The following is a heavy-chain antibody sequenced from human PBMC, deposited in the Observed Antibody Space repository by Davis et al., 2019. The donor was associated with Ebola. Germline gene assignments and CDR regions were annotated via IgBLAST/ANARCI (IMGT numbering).Heavy chain of an antibody. J-gene: IGHJ4*02. CDR3: ARDLGEWELLVGFDY. D-gene: IGHD1-26*01. CDR1: GFTFSSYS. V-gene: IGHV3-21*01. CDR2: ISGSGGST. Sequence: GESLKISCAASGFTFSSYSMNWVRQAPGKGLEWVSAISGSGGSTYYADSVKGRFTISRDNAKNSLYLQMNSLRAEDTAVYYCARDLGEWELLVGFDYWGQGTLVTVSS.